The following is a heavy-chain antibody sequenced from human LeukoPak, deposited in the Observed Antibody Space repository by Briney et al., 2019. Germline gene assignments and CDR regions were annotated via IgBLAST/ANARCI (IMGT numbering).Heavy chain of an antibody. V-gene: IGHV4-39*07. Sequence: PSETPSLTCTVSGGSISTSNYYWGWIRQPPGKGLEWIGNIFYSGSTYYGPSLKSRLTISLDTSRNQFSLKLNSVTAADTAVYYCARDSGVGATHYFDLWGQGTLVTVSS. CDR1: GGSISTSNYY. D-gene: IGHD1-26*01. CDR2: IFYSGST. CDR3: ARDSGVGATHYFDL. J-gene: IGHJ4*02.